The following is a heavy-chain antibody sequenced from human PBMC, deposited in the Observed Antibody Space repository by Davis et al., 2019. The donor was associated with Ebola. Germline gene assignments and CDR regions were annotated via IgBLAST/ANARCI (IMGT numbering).Heavy chain of an antibody. CDR1: GYTFTSYA. D-gene: IGHD3-10*01. V-gene: IGHV7-4-1*02. CDR3: ARAIQNELLWFGELLVDWFDP. CDR2: INTNTGNP. J-gene: IGHJ5*02. Sequence: AASVKVSCKASGYTFTSYAMNWVRQAPGQGLEWMGWINTNTGNPTYAQGFTGRFVFSLDTSVSTAYLQISSLKAEDTAVYYCARAIQNELLWFGELLVDWFDPWGQGTLVTVSS.